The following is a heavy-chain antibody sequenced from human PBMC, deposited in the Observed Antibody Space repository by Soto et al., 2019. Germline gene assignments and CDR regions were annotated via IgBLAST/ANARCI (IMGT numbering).Heavy chain of an antibody. J-gene: IGHJ6*02. D-gene: IGHD3-16*02. CDR3: ARTAYYDYVWGSYRPGPYYYYGMDV. CDR2: IIPIFGTA. V-gene: IGHV1-69*13. CDR1: GGTFSSYA. Sequence: GASVKVSCKASGGTFSSYAISWVRQAPGQGLEWMGGIIPIFGTANYAQKFQGRVTITADESTSTAYMELSSLRSEDTAVYYCARTAYYDYVWGSYRPGPYYYYGMDVWGQGTTVTVSS.